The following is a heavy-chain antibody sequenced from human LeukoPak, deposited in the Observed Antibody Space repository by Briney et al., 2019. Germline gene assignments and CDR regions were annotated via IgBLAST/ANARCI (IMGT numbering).Heavy chain of an antibody. CDR1: GGTFSSYA. Sequence: SVKVSCKASGGTFSSYAISWVRQAPGQGLEWMGGIIPIFGTANYAQKFQGRVTITADESTSTAYMELSSLRSEDTAVYYCATDRKYFSGSFDYWGQGTLVTVSS. V-gene: IGHV1-69*01. D-gene: IGHD6-19*01. CDR3: ATDRKYFSGSFDY. CDR2: IIPIFGTA. J-gene: IGHJ4*02.